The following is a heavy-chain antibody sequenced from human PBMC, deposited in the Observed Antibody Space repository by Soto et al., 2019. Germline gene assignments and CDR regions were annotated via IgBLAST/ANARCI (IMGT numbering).Heavy chain of an antibody. CDR1: GFSLSPTELG. D-gene: IGHD3-16*01. J-gene: IGHJ3*02. CDR2: IYWDDDK. Sequence: QITLKESGPPLVKPTQTLTLTCTFSGFSLSPTELGVGWIRQPPGKALECLALIYWDDDKRYNPSLRSRLTIAKATSKNPVVRTVTNMGPVDTATYYCAHLNRGIAFDIWGQGTMVTVSP. CDR3: AHLNRGIAFDI. V-gene: IGHV2-5*02.